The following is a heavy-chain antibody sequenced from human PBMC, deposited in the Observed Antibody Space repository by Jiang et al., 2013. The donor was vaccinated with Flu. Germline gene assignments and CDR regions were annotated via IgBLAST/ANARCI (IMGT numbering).Heavy chain of an antibody. J-gene: IGHJ6*02. D-gene: IGHD4-17*01. Sequence: KPGSSVKVSCKASGGTFSSYAISWVRQAPGQGLEWMGGIIPIFGTANYAQKFQGRVTITADESTSTAYMELSSLRSEDTAVYYCARAPDPYGDYVDYYGMDVWGQGTTVTVSS. V-gene: IGHV1-69*01. CDR3: ARAPDPYGDYVDYYGMDV. CDR2: IIPIFGTA. CDR1: GGTFSSYA.